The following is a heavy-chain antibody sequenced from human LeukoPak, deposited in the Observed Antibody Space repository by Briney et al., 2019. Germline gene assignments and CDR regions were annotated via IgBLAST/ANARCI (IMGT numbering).Heavy chain of an antibody. J-gene: IGHJ4*02. CDR2: ISSNGGST. Sequence: PGGSLRLSCSASGFTFSTYAMHWVRQAPGKGLEYVSAISSNGGSTYYADSVKGRFTISRDNSKNTLYLQMSSLRAEDTAMYYCMNGDQSSWYRTLLYWGQGTLVTVSS. CDR1: GFTFSTYA. V-gene: IGHV3-64D*06. CDR3: MNGDQSSWYRTLLY. D-gene: IGHD6-13*01.